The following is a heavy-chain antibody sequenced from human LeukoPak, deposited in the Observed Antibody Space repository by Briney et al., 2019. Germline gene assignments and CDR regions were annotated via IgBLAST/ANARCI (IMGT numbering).Heavy chain of an antibody. J-gene: IGHJ4*02. V-gene: IGHV3-23*01. CDR3: ARGTNWGSTHY. CDR1: GFTFNAYA. D-gene: IGHD7-27*01. CDR2: ISGTGVST. Sequence: GGSLRLSCAASGFTFNAYAMNWVRQATGKGLEWVSLISGTGVSTVYADSVKGRFAISRDNSKNTLYLQMNSLRDEDTAMFYCARGTNWGSTHYWGQGTLVTVSS.